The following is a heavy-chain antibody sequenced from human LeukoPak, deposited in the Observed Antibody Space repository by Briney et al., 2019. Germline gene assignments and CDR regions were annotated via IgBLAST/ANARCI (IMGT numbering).Heavy chain of an antibody. V-gene: IGHV3-74*01. Sequence: GGSLRLSCAASGFTFSGYWMHWVRQAPGKGLVWVSRINSDGSSTTYGDSVKGRFTISRDNAKNTLYMYIHSLRAEDTAVYYCAREYYDSSGSPYFDYWGQGTLVTVSS. CDR3: AREYYDSSGSPYFDY. CDR2: INSDGSST. J-gene: IGHJ4*02. CDR1: GFTFSGYW. D-gene: IGHD3-22*01.